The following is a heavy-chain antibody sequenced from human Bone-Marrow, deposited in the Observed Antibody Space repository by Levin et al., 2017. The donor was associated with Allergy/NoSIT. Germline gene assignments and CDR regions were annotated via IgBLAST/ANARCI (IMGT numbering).Heavy chain of an antibody. Sequence: SVKVSCKASGGTFSSYAISWVRQAPGQGLEWMGGIIPIFGTANYAQKFQGRVTITADESTSTAYMELSSLRSEDTAVYYCILSCSGGSCYPDYYYYGMDVWGQGTTVTVSS. D-gene: IGHD2-15*01. J-gene: IGHJ6*02. CDR2: IIPIFGTA. CDR1: GGTFSSYA. CDR3: ILSCSGGSCYPDYYYYGMDV. V-gene: IGHV1-69*13.